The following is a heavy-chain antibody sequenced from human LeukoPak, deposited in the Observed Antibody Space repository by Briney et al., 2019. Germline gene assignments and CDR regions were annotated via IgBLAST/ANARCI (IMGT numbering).Heavy chain of an antibody. D-gene: IGHD5-18*01. Sequence: VSVKVSCKASGYTFTGYYMHWVRQAPGQGLEWMGWINPNSGGTNYAQKFQGRVTMTRDTSISTAYMELSRLRSDDTAVYYCARARGYSLREQKTLDYWGQGTLVTVSS. CDR3: ARARGYSLREQKTLDY. J-gene: IGHJ4*02. V-gene: IGHV1-2*02. CDR2: INPNSGGT. CDR1: GYTFTGYY.